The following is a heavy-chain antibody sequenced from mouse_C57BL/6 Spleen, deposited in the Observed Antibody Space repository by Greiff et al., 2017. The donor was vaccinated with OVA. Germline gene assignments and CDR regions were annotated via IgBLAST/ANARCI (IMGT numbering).Heavy chain of an antibody. D-gene: IGHD4-1*02. CDR1: GYTFTDYY. CDR3: AREASTGYFDY. V-gene: IGHV1-26*01. Sequence: VQLQQSGPELVKPGASVKISCKASGYTFTDYYMNWVKQSHGKSLEWIGDINPNNGGTSYNQKFKGKATLTVDKSSSTAYMELRSLTSEDSAVYYCAREASTGYFDYWGQGTTLTVSS. CDR2: INPNNGGT. J-gene: IGHJ2*01.